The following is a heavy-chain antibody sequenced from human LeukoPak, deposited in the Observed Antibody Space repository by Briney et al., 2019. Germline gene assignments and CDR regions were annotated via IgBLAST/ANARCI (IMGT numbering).Heavy chain of an antibody. CDR1: GFTFSDYY. CDR3: AKRDSPPSKYSSGWLPPYYFDY. D-gene: IGHD6-19*01. Sequence: PGESLRLSCAASGFTFSDYYMSWIRQAPGKGLEWVSYISSSGSTIYYADSVKGRFTISRDNAKNSLYLQMNSLRAEDTAVYYCAKRDSPPSKYSSGWLPPYYFDYWGQGTLVTVSS. V-gene: IGHV3-11*01. CDR2: ISSSGSTI. J-gene: IGHJ4*02.